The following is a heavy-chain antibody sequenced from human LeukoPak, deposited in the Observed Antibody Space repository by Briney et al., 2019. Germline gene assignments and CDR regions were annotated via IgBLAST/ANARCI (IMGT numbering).Heavy chain of an antibody. D-gene: IGHD3-16*02. CDR2: IYYSGST. V-gene: IGHV4-59*01. CDR1: GGSISSYY. CDR3: ARGPMITFGGVIVIPGYYYYYGMDV. Sequence: SETLSLTCTVSGGSISSYYWSWIRQPPGKGLEWIGYIYYSGSTNCNPSLKSRVTISVDTSKNQFSLKLSSVTAADTAVYYCARGPMITFGGVIVIPGYYYYYGMDVWGQGTTVTVSS. J-gene: IGHJ6*02.